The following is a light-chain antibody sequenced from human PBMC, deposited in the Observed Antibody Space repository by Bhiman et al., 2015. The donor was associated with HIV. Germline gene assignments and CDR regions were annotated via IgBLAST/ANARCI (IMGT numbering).Light chain of an antibody. CDR3: CSYANAGSSTFV. CDR1: SSDVGGYNY. Sequence: QSALTQPASVSGSPGQSIIISCTGTSSDVGGYNYVSWYQQQPGKAPKVMIYDVSKRPSGISNRFSGSKSGNTASLTISGLQAEDEADYYCCSYANAGSSTFVFGGGTKLTVL. J-gene: IGLJ2*01. V-gene: IGLV2-14*03. CDR2: DVS.